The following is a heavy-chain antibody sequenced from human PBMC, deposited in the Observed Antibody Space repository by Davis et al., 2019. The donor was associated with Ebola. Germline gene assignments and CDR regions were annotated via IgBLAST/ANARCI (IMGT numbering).Heavy chain of an antibody. CDR3: ARGPPILEWLYFDY. V-gene: IGHV3-30-3*01. CDR1: GFTFSSYA. J-gene: IGHJ4*02. Sequence: LKISCAASGFTFSSYAMHCVRQAPGKGLEWVAVISYDGSNKYYADSVKGRFTISRDNSKNTLYLQMNSLRAEDTAVYYCARGPPILEWLYFDYWGQGTLVTVSS. D-gene: IGHD3-3*01. CDR2: ISYDGSNK.